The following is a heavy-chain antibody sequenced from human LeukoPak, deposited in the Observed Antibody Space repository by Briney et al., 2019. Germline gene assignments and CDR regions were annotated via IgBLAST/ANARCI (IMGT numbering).Heavy chain of an antibody. Sequence: GGSLRLSCAASGFTFSTYSMNWVRQAPGKGLEWISYISSSSSSIFYTDSVKGRFTISRDNAKNSLYLQMNSLRAEDTAVYYCARGSFGNGGVWLDPWGQGTLVTVSS. CDR1: GFTFSTYS. V-gene: IGHV3-48*04. CDR2: ISSSSSSI. J-gene: IGHJ5*02. D-gene: IGHD3-16*01. CDR3: ARGSFGNGGVWLDP.